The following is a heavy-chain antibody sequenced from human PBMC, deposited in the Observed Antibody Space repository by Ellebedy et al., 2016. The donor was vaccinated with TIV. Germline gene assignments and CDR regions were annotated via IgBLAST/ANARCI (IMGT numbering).Heavy chain of an antibody. CDR3: ARFARIADS. Sequence: GESLKISXAASGFTFSSYSMNWVRQAPGKGPEFVSYISGTTFDTNYADTVKGRFTISRDNAKNSLYLQMNSLRVEDTAIYYCARFARIADSWGQGTLVTVSS. J-gene: IGHJ5*01. CDR1: GFTFSSYS. D-gene: IGHD2-21*01. V-gene: IGHV3-21*01. CDR2: ISGTTFDT.